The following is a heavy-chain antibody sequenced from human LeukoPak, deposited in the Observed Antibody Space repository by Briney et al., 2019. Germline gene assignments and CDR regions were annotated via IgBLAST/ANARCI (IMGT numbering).Heavy chain of an antibody. CDR2: IKQDGSDK. J-gene: IGHJ6*02. Sequence: PGGSLRLSCVGSGFSFSSYWMSWVRQAPGKGLEWVANIKQDGSDKYYVDSVKGRFTISRDNVKNSMYLQVNSLRAEDTAVYYCAKASGSFHFYYYGMDVWGQGTTVTVSS. CDR3: AKASGSFHFYYYGMDV. V-gene: IGHV3-7*01. D-gene: IGHD1-26*01. CDR1: GFSFSSYW.